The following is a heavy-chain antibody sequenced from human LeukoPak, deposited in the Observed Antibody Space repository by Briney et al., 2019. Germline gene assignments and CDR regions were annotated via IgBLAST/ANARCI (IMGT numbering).Heavy chain of an antibody. CDR3: AKKGENYYSYYYMDV. CDR1: GFTFSSYA. J-gene: IGHJ6*03. Sequence: GGSLRLSCAASGFTFSSYAMSWVRQAPGKGLEWVSVISGSGGSTYYADSVKGRFTISRDNSKNTLYLQMNSLRAEDTAVYYCAKKGENYYSYYYMDVWGKGTTVTVSS. D-gene: IGHD3-10*01. V-gene: IGHV3-23*01. CDR2: ISGSGGST.